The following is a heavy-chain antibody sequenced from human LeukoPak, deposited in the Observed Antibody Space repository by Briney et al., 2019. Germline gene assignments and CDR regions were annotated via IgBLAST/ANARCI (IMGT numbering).Heavy chain of an antibody. J-gene: IGHJ4*02. CDR2: VYHSGST. CDR3: GSQREWSLTEYHFDY. D-gene: IGHD3-3*01. Sequence: PSETLSLTCTVSGYSISSGYYCGWIRQPPGKGLEWIGSVYHSGSTYYNPSLKSRVTISTDKSKNQFSLKLTSVTAADTAVYYCGSQREWSLTEYHFDYWGQGTLVTVSS. V-gene: IGHV4-38-2*02. CDR1: GYSISSGYY.